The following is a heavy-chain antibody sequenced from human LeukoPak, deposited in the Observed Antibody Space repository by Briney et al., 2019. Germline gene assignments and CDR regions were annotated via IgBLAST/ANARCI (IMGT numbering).Heavy chain of an antibody. Sequence: PGGSLRLSCAASGFTFSDYYMSWIRQAPGKGLEWVSYSSSSGSTIYYADSVKGRFTISRDNAKNSLYLQMNSLRAEDTAMYYCAKDREWLRPGGGKDWFDPWGQGTLVTVSS. CDR3: AKDREWLRPGGGKDWFDP. CDR1: GFTFSDYY. CDR2: SSSSGSTI. J-gene: IGHJ5*02. V-gene: IGHV3-11*01. D-gene: IGHD5-12*01.